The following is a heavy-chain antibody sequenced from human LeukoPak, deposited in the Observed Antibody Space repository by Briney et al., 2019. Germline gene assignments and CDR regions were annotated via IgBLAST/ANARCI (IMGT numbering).Heavy chain of an antibody. J-gene: IGHJ4*02. CDR1: GFIFSQYS. D-gene: IGHD5-18*01. V-gene: IGHV3-33*08. CDR3: ARDPNRGYSYGYVDY. CDR2: IWYDGSNK. Sequence: GGSLRLSCAASGFIFSQYSINWVRQAPGKGLEWVAVIWYDGSNKYYADSAKGRFTISRDSSKNTLYLQMNSLRVEDTAVYYCARDPNRGYSYGYVDYWGQGTLVTVSS.